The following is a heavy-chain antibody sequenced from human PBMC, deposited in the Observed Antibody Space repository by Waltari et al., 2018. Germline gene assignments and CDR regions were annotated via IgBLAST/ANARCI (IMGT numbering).Heavy chain of an antibody. Sequence: QVQLQESGPGLVKPSETLSLTCTVSGGSISTYYWSWIRQSAGMGLEWIGRLHTSESTIYNPSLSGRVTMSVDTSKNQFSLTLSSVTAADTAVYYCARRITESATSRGGDNWFDRWGQGTLVTVSS. CDR2: LHTSEST. V-gene: IGHV4-4*07. D-gene: IGHD3-10*01. J-gene: IGHJ5*02. CDR1: GGSISTYY. CDR3: ARRITESATSRGGDNWFDR.